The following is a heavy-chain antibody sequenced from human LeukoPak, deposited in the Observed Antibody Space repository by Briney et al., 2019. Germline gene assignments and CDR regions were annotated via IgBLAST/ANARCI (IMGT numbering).Heavy chain of an antibody. Sequence: PSETLSLTCTVSGGSISSSGYYWGWIRQPPGKGLEWIGNVYYSGSTYSNPSLKSRVTISVDTSKNQFSLKLSSVTAADTAVYYCARHDYGAKWFDPWGQGTLVTVSS. CDR2: VYYSGST. V-gene: IGHV4-39*01. CDR1: GGSISSSGYY. CDR3: ARHDYGAKWFDP. J-gene: IGHJ5*02. D-gene: IGHD4-17*01.